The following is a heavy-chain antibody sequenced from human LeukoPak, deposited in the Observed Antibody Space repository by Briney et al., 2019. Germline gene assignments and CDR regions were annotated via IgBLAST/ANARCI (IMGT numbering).Heavy chain of an antibody. D-gene: IGHD5-18*01. V-gene: IGHV1-2*02. CDR2: INPNSGGT. Sequence: GSVKVSCKASGYTFTGYSMHWVRQAPGQGLEWMGWINPNSGGTNYAQKFQGRVTMTRDTSISTAYMELSRLRSDDTAVYYCARGRQRGYSYGPFDYWGQGTLVTVSS. J-gene: IGHJ4*02. CDR3: ARGRQRGYSYGPFDY. CDR1: GYTFTGYS.